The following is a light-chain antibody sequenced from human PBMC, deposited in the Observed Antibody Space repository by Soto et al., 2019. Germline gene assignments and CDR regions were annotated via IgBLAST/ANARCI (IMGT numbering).Light chain of an antibody. V-gene: IGKV3-15*01. CDR3: QQYNNWPLT. J-gene: IGKJ4*01. Sequence: EIVMTQSPAALSVSPGERATLSCRASQSVSNNLAWYQQKPGQAPRLLMYGASTRATGIPARFSGSGSGTEFTLTISSLQPADFADYYCQQYNNWPLTFGGGTKVDIK. CDR1: QSVSNN. CDR2: GAS.